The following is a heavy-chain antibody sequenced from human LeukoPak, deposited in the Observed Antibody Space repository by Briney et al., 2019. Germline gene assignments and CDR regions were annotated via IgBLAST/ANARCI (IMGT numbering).Heavy chain of an antibody. D-gene: IGHD5-18*01. V-gene: IGHV3-7*03. CDR1: GFTFSSYW. J-gene: IGHJ4*02. Sequence: GGSLRLSCAASGFTFSSYWMSWVRQAPGKGLEWVANIKQDGSEKYYVDSAKGRFTISRDNAKNSLYLQMNSLKAEDTAVYYCARRMDTTMVSTDYWGQGTLVTVSS. CDR2: IKQDGSEK. CDR3: ARRMDTTMVSTDY.